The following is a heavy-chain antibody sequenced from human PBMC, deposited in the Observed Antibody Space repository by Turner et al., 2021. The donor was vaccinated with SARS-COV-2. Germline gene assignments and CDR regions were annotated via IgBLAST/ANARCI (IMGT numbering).Heavy chain of an antibody. D-gene: IGHD3-22*01. V-gene: IGHV3-23*01. J-gene: IGHJ3*02. CDR1: GFTFSSYA. CDR3: AREKPGFDSSGYYPDAFDI. Sequence: EVQLLESGGGLVQPGGSLRLSCAASGFTFSSYAMSWVRQAPGKGLEWVSAISGSGGSTYYADSVKGRFTISRDNSKNTLYLQMNSLRAEDTAVYYCAREKPGFDSSGYYPDAFDIWGQGTMVTVSS. CDR2: ISGSGGST.